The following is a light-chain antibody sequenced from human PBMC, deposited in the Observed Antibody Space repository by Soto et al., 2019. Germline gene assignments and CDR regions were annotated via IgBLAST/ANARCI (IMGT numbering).Light chain of an antibody. Sequence: QLVLTQPPSVSGAPGQRVTISCTGSSSNIGAGYDVHWYQQLPGTAPKLLIYGNSNRPSGVPDRFSGSKSGTSAVLAITGLQTEDEADYYCQSYDSSLSCSAVVFGGGTKLTVL. CDR3: QSYDSSLSCSAVV. J-gene: IGLJ2*01. V-gene: IGLV1-40*01. CDR2: GNS. CDR1: SSNIGAGYD.